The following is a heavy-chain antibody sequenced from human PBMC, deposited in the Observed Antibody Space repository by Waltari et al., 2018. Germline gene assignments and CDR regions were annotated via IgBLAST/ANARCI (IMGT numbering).Heavy chain of an antibody. CDR3: SRSPAGYSRSDY. V-gene: IGHV3-74*01. Sequence: EVRLEESGGGLVQPGGSLRLSCAASGFAFSRSWMHWVRQAPGKGLVWVSRIDDDGSSTTYADSVMGRFTISRDNAKNTVYLEMNSLRAEDTAVYYCSRSPAGYSRSDYWGQGTLVTVSS. CDR2: IDDDGSST. D-gene: IGHD5-18*01. CDR1: GFAFSRSW. J-gene: IGHJ4*02.